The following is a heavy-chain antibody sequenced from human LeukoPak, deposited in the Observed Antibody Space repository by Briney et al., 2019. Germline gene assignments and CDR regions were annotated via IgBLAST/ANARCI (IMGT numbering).Heavy chain of an antibody. J-gene: IGHJ4*02. CDR1: GFTFSSYV. D-gene: IGHD4-11*01. CDR2: ISYDGSKK. V-gene: IGHV3-30*03. CDR3: ARGTTVTNFDY. Sequence: GGSLRLSCAASGFTFSSYVMHWVRQAPGKGLEWVTLISYDGSKKFYSDSVKGRFTISRDNAKNSLYLQMNSLRAEDTAVYYCARGTTVTNFDYWGQGTPVTVSS.